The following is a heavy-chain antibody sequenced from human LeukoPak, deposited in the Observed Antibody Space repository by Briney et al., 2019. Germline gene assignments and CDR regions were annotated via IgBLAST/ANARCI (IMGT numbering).Heavy chain of an antibody. J-gene: IGHJ3*01. CDR3: ARYSTLETRNAFDL. V-gene: IGHV3-23*01. Sequence: PGGSLRLSCATSGFTFSSYAMNWVRQAPGKGLEWVSGIGASGGSTYYADSVKGRFTISRDNAKNSLYLEMNSLRAEDTAVYFCARYSTLETRNAFDLWGQGTMVTVSS. CDR1: GFTFSSYA. CDR2: IGASGGST. D-gene: IGHD4-23*01.